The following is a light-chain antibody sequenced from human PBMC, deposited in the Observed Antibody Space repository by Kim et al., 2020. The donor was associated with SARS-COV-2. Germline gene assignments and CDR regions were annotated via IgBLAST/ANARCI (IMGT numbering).Light chain of an antibody. J-gene: IGLJ3*02. CDR3: AAWDDSLSGPWV. CDR1: SSNIGSNY. Sequence: QRVTLSCSGSSSNIGSNYVSWYQQLPGTAPKLLIYRNNQRPSGVPDRFSGSKSGTSASLAISGLRSEDEADYYCAAWDDSLSGPWVFGGGTQLTVL. CDR2: RNN. V-gene: IGLV1-47*01.